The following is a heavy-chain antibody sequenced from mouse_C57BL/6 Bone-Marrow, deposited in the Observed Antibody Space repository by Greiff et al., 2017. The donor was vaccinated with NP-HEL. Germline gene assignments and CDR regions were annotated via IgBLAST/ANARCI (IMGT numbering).Heavy chain of an antibody. CDR1: GYTFTDYE. D-gene: IGHD1-1*01. CDR3: TRGYYYGSSYWYFDV. J-gene: IGHJ1*03. Sequence: VQLQRSGAELVRPGASVTLSCKASGYTFTDYEMHWVKQTPVHGLEWIGAIDPETGGTAYNQKFKGKAILTADKSSSTAYMELRSLTSEDSAVYYCTRGYYYGSSYWYFDVWGTGTTVTVSS. CDR2: IDPETGGT. V-gene: IGHV1-15*01.